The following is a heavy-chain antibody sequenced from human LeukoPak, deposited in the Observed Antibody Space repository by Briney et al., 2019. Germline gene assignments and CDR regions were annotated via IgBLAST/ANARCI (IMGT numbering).Heavy chain of an antibody. Sequence: GRSLRLSCAASGFTFSSYAMSWVRQAPGKGLEWVSAISGSGGSTYYADSVKGRFTISRDNSKNTLYLQMNSLRAEDTAVYYCAKRSSWSGYPFDYWGQGTLVTVSS. CDR2: ISGSGGST. CDR3: AKRSSWSGYPFDY. J-gene: IGHJ4*02. V-gene: IGHV3-23*01. CDR1: GFTFSSYA. D-gene: IGHD6-13*01.